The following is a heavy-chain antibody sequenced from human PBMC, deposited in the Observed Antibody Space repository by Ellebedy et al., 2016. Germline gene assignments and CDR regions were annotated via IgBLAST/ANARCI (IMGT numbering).Heavy chain of an antibody. J-gene: IGHJ3*02. CDR3: AREVLKAWRWLQSPHRAQGRGAFDI. Sequence: SETLSLTXTVSGGSISSYYWSWIRQPPGKGLEWIGYIYYSGSTNYNPSLKSRVTISVDTSKNQFSLKLSSVTAADTAVYYCAREVLKAWRWLQSPHRAQGRGAFDIWGQGTMVTVSS. CDR2: IYYSGST. D-gene: IGHD5-24*01. V-gene: IGHV4-59*12. CDR1: GGSISSYY.